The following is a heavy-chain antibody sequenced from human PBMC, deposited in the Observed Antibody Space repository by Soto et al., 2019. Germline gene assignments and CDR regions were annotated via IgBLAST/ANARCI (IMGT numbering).Heavy chain of an antibody. Sequence: EVQLVESGGGLVQPGGSLRLSCTASGFIVSDTYVNWVRQAPGKGLEWVSVISNRGDTHYADSVRGRFSLSRDISDNTLHLQMNNLRVEDTDVYYCAREPRYCSGGSCSITGDAYDIWGQGTMVTVSS. CDR3: AREPRYCSGGSCSITGDAYDI. D-gene: IGHD2-15*01. J-gene: IGHJ3*02. CDR1: GFIVSDTY. CDR2: ISNRGDT. V-gene: IGHV3-66*01.